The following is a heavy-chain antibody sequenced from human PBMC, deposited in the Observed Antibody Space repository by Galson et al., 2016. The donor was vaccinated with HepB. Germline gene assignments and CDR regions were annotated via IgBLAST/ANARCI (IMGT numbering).Heavy chain of an antibody. CDR3: ARRDVITMVRFLDS. CDR2: IHPDDSDA. V-gene: IGHV5-51*01. CDR1: GYRCTDYW. Sequence: QSGAEVKKPGESLKISCQASGYRCTDYWIGWVRQTPGEGLEWMGIIHPDDSDAKYSPSFQGQVTITADKSISTAYLQWSSLKASDTAMYFCARRDVITMVRFLDSWGHGTLVTVSS. J-gene: IGHJ5*01. D-gene: IGHD3-10*01.